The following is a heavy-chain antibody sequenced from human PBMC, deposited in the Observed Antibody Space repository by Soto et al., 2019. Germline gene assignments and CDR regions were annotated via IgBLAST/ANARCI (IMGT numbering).Heavy chain of an antibody. Sequence: PGGSLRLSCAASGFTFSSYGMHWVRQAPGKGLEWVAVIWYDGSNKYYADSVKGRFTISRDNSKNTLYLQMNSLRAEDTAVYYCARETRLFRASLDYWGQGPLVTVSS. CDR1: GFTFSSYG. CDR3: ARETRLFRASLDY. D-gene: IGHD3-22*01. J-gene: IGHJ4*02. V-gene: IGHV3-33*01. CDR2: IWYDGSNK.